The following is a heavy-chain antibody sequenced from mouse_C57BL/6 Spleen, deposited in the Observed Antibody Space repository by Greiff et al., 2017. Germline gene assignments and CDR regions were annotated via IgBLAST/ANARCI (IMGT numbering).Heavy chain of an antibody. Sequence: VQLQQSGPELVKPGASVKLSCKASGYTFTSYDINWVKQRPGQGLEWIGWIYPRDGSTKYTEKFKGKATLTVDTSSSTAYMELHSLTSEDAAVYFCARREPFDYWGQGTTLTVSS. CDR2: IYPRDGST. V-gene: IGHV1-85*01. CDR1: GYTFTSYD. CDR3: ARREPFDY. J-gene: IGHJ2*01.